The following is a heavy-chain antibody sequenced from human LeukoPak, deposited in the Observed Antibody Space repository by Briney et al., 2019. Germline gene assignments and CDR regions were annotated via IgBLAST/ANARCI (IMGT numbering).Heavy chain of an antibody. CDR3: ERLEAAMVVLDY. V-gene: IGHV3-23*01. CDR2: ISGSGGST. CDR1: GFTFSSYG. Sequence: GGSLRLSCAAAGFTFSSYGMSWVRQAPGKGLEWVSAISGSGGSTYYADSVKGRFTISRDNSKNTLYLQMNSLRAEDTAVYYCERLEAAMVVLDYWGQGTLVTVSS. J-gene: IGHJ4*02. D-gene: IGHD5-18*01.